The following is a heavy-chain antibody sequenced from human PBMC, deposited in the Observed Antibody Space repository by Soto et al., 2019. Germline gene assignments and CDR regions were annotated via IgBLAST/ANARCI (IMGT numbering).Heavy chain of an antibody. Sequence: VASVKVSCKASGYTFTSYAMHWVRQAPGQRLEWMGWINAGNGNTKYSQKFQGRVTITRDTSASTAYMELSSLRSEDTAVYYCASARYCTNGVCYFDYWGQGTLVTVSS. D-gene: IGHD2-8*01. CDR2: INAGNGNT. V-gene: IGHV1-3*01. J-gene: IGHJ4*02. CDR3: ASARYCTNGVCYFDY. CDR1: GYTFTSYA.